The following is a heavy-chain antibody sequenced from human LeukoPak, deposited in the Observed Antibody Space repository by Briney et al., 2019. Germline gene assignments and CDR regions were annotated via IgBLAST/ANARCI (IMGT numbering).Heavy chain of an antibody. CDR2: ISYDGSNK. CDR1: GFTFSSYA. CDR3: ARDSTPYDFWSGYYVGGWFDP. V-gene: IGHV3-30-3*01. J-gene: IGHJ5*02. D-gene: IGHD3-3*01. Sequence: GGSLRLSCAASGFTFSSYAMHRVRQAPGKGLEWVAVISYDGSNKYYADSVKGRFTISRDNSKNTLYLQMNSLRAEDTAVYYCARDSTPYDFWSGYYVGGWFDPWGQGTLVTVPS.